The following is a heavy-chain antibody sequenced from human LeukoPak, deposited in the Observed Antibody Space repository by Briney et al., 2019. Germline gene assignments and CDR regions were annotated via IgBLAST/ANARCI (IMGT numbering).Heavy chain of an antibody. V-gene: IGHV4-34*01. Sequence: SETLSLTCAVYGGSFSGYYWSWIRQPPGKGLEWIGEINHSGSTNYNPSLKSRVTISVDTSKNQFSLKLSSVTAADTAVYYCARPRTSGSPFYYWGQGTLVTVSS. CDR1: GGSFSGYY. D-gene: IGHD1-26*01. CDR3: ARPRTSGSPFYY. CDR2: INHSGST. J-gene: IGHJ4*02.